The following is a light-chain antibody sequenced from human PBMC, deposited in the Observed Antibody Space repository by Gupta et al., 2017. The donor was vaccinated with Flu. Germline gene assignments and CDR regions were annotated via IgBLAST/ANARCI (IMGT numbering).Light chain of an antibody. J-gene: IGLJ3*02. CDR1: SSDVGGYNY. CDR2: DVT. V-gene: IGLV2-11*01. CDR3: CSYAGSYTLWV. Sequence: QSALTQPRTVSGSPGHSVTISCTGTSSDVGGYNYVSWYQILPGRAPKLMIFDVTKRPSGVPDRFSGSRSGNTASLTISGLQAEDEGDYYCCSYAGSYTLWVFGGGTKLTV.